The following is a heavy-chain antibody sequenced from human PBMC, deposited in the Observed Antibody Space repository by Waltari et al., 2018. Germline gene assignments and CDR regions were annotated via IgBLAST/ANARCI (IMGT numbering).Heavy chain of an antibody. Sequence: EVQLVQSGAEVKKPGESLKISCKGSGYSFTSYWIGWVRQMPGQGLEWMVIIDPGDSDTRYGPSFQGQVTISSDKSVSTAYLQWSSLKASDTAMYYCARLMNNWCDPWGQGTLVTVSS. CDR2: IDPGDSDT. CDR1: GYSFTSYW. V-gene: IGHV5-51*01. J-gene: IGHJ5*02. CDR3: ARLMNNWCDP.